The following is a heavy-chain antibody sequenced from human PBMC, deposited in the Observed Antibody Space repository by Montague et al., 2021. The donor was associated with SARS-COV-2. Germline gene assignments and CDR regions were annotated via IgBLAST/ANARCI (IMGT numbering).Heavy chain of an antibody. J-gene: IGHJ6*03. CDR2: IHYSGST. CDR3: ARGDFGVVIIPYYCYYMDV. Sequence: SETLSLTCTVSGASISSSNYYWGWIRQPPGKGLEWIATIHYSGSTYYKPSLKSRLTISVDTSKNQFSLRLSSVTAADTAVYYCARGDFGVVIIPYYCYYMDVWGKGTTVTVSS. V-gene: IGHV4-39*01. CDR1: GASISSSNYY. D-gene: IGHD3-3*01.